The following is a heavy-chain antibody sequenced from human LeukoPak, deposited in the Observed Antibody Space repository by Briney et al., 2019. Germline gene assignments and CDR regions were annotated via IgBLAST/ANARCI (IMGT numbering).Heavy chain of an antibody. CDR2: IYHSGST. J-gene: IGHJ1*01. D-gene: IGHD6-19*01. Sequence: PSETLSLTCAVSGYSISSGYYWGWIRHPPGKGLEWIGSIYHSGSTYYNPSLKSRVTISVDTSKNQFSLKLSSVTAADTAVYYCASGQWLVHLYFQHWGQGTLVTVSS. CDR3: ASGQWLVHLYFQH. CDR1: GYSISSGYY. V-gene: IGHV4-38-2*01.